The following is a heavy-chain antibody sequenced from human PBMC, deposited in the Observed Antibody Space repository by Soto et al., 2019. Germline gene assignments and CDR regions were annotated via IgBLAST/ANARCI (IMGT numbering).Heavy chain of an antibody. Sequence: VESLKISCKGSGYIFTSYWISCFLQMPVKVLEWMGRIDPSDSYTNYSPSFQGHVTISADKSISTAYLQWSSLKASDTAMYYCASVGCSSTSCSDVGDYWGQGTLVTVSS. CDR1: GYIFTSYW. J-gene: IGHJ4*02. CDR3: ASVGCSSTSCSDVGDY. V-gene: IGHV5-10-1*01. CDR2: IDPSDSYT. D-gene: IGHD2-2*01.